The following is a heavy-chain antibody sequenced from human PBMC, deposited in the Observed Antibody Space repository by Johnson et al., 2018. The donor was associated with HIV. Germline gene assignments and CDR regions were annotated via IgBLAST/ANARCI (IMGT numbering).Heavy chain of an antibody. Sequence: VQLVESGGGLIQPGGSLRLSCAASGFTVSSNYMSWVRQAPGKGLEWVSVIYSGGSTYYADSVKGRFTISRDNSKNTQYLQMNSLRAEDTAVYYCARGRYTTAEWDDAFDIWGQGTMVTVSS. CDR1: GFTVSSNY. J-gene: IGHJ3*02. V-gene: IGHV3-53*01. CDR2: IYSGGST. CDR3: ARGRYTTAEWDDAFDI. D-gene: IGHD1-26*01.